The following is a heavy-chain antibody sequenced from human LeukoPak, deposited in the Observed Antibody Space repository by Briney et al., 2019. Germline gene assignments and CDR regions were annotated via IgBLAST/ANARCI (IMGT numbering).Heavy chain of an antibody. V-gene: IGHV6-1*01. CDR1: GDIVSSNSAA. CDR3: TRANYRAFDI. Sequence: SQTLSLTCAISGDIVSSNSAARNWIRQSPSRGLEWLGRTYYRSNRSKWSSDYALSVNSRITISPDTSKNDFSLQLNSVTPEDTAVYYCTRANYRAFDIWGQGTMVTVSS. D-gene: IGHD5-24*01. J-gene: IGHJ3*02. CDR2: TYYRSNRSKWSS.